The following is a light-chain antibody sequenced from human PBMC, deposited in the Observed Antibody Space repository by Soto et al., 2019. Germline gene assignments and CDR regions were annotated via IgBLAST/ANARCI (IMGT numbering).Light chain of an antibody. J-gene: IGKJ4*01. V-gene: IGKV3-20*01. CDR3: HRNGSSPLT. CDR2: GAS. Sequence: EIVLMLSPGTLSLSPGESGTLSCRAGQTLSSSSLAWYQQKPGQAPRLLIYGASNRASGIPDRFSGGGSGTVFTLTISILEPEDFAVYCWHRNGSSPLTFGGGTKVDIK. CDR1: QTLSSSS.